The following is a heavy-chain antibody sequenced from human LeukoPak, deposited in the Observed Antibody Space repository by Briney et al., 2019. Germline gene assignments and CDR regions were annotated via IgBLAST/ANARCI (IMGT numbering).Heavy chain of an antibody. CDR3: ARDGGLNANFDC. D-gene: IGHD2-15*01. V-gene: IGHV3-7*01. J-gene: IGHJ4*02. Sequence: PGGSLRLSCAASGFTFRNWMGWVRQAPGKGLEWVANTKPDGSAEYYADSVRGRFTTSGDNANNFLYLQMNSLRAEDTAVYYCARDGGLNANFDCWGEGTLVTVSS. CDR2: TKPDGSAE. CDR1: GFTFRNW.